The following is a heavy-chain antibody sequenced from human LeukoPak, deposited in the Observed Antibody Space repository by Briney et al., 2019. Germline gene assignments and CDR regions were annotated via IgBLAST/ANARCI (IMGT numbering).Heavy chain of an antibody. CDR1: GFTFSTYA. CDR3: AKDGAA. D-gene: IGHD4/OR15-4a*01. Sequence: GGSLRLSCAASGFTFSTYAMSWVRQPPGKGLEWVSSIWSNSVWTHYADSVKGRFTISRDNSKNTLYLEMHSLRADDTAVYYCAKDGAAWGQGTLVTVFS. J-gene: IGHJ5*02. V-gene: IGHV3-23*01. CDR2: IWSNSVWT.